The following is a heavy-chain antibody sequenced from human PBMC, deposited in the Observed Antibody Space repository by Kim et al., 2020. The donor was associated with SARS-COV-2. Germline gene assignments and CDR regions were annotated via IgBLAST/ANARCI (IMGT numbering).Heavy chain of an antibody. Sequence: SETLSLTCTVSGGSISSYYWSWIRQPPGKGLEWIGYIYYSGSTNYNPSLKSRVTISVDTSKNQFSLKLSSVTAADTAVYYCARAGRVAGTGDYWGQGTLVTVSS. D-gene: IGHD6-19*01. J-gene: IGHJ4*02. CDR3: ARAGRVAGTGDY. CDR1: GGSISSYY. CDR2: IYYSGST. V-gene: IGHV4-59*01.